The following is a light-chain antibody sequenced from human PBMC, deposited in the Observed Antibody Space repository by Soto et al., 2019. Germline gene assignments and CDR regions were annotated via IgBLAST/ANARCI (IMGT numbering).Light chain of an antibody. CDR1: QTVTSSY. J-gene: IGKJ1*01. CDR2: GAS. CDR3: RQYVTSPTT. V-gene: IGKV3-20*01. Sequence: EIVLTQSPGTLSLSPGERATLSCRASQTVTSSYLAWYQQKPGQAPRLLIYGASSRATGIPDRFSGSGSGRDLTLTISRLGHEDFAVYYCRQYVTSPTTFGQGTKGQIK.